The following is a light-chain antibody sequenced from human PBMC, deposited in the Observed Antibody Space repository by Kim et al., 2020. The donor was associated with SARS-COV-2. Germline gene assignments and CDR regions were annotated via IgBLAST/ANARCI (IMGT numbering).Light chain of an antibody. V-gene: IGLV2-14*01. CDR3: SSYTSSSTYG. J-gene: IGLJ1*01. CDR2: DVS. CDR1: SSDIGGYNY. Sequence: QSALTQPASVSGSPGQSITVSCTGTSSDIGGYNYVSCYQQHPGKAPKLIIYDVSKRPSGASNRFSGSKSGNTASLTISGLQAEDEADYYCSSYTSSSTYGFATGTKVTAL.